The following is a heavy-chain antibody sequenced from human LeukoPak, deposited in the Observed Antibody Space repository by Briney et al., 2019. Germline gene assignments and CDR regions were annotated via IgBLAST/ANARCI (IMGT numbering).Heavy chain of an antibody. CDR2: INHSGST. Sequence: SETLSLTCAVYGGSFSGYYWSWIRQPPGKGLEWIGEINHSGSTNYNPSLKSRVTISVDTSKNQFSLKLSSVTAADTAVYYCARATMTHQFDYWGQGTLVTVSS. V-gene: IGHV4-34*01. J-gene: IGHJ4*02. CDR3: ARATMTHQFDY. D-gene: IGHD4-17*01. CDR1: GGSFSGYY.